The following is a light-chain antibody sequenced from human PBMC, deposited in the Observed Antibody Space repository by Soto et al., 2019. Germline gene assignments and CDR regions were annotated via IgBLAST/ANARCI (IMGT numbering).Light chain of an antibody. Sequence: EIAMTQSPLSLAVTPGEPASISCRSSQTLLHSNGYTYLDWYLQKPGQSPQLLLYLGSTRASGVPDRFSGSGSGTDFTLKISRVEAEDVGIFYCMQGLRPMYTFGQGTKLEIK. V-gene: IGKV2-28*01. CDR3: MQGLRPMYT. CDR2: LGS. J-gene: IGKJ2*01. CDR1: QTLLHSNGYTY.